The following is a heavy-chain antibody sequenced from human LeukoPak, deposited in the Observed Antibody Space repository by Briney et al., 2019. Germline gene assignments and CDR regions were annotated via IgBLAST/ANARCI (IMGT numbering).Heavy chain of an antibody. CDR2: IYYSGST. D-gene: IGHD3-22*01. J-gene: IGHJ4*02. CDR1: GGSISSSSYY. Sequence: PSETLSLTCTVSGGSISSSSYYWGWIRQPPGKGLERIGSIYYSGSTYYNPSLKSRVTISVDTSKNQFSLKLSSVTAADTAVYYCAREELSDYYDSSGFDYWGQGTLVTVSS. V-gene: IGHV4-39*07. CDR3: AREELSDYYDSSGFDY.